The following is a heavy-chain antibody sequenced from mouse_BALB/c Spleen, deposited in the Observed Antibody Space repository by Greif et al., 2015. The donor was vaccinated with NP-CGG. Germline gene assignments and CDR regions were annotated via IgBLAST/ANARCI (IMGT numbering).Heavy chain of an antibody. CDR3: ASLYGNSLAY. CDR2: INPSSGYT. CDR1: GYTFTSYT. V-gene: IGHV1-4*02. Sequence: LVESAAELARPGASVKMSCKASGYTFTSYTMHWVKQRPGQGLEWIGYINPSSGYTEYIQKFKDKTTLTADKSSSKAYMQLSSLTSEASAVYSCASLYGNSLAYWGQGTLVTVSA. D-gene: IGHD2-1*01. J-gene: IGHJ3*01.